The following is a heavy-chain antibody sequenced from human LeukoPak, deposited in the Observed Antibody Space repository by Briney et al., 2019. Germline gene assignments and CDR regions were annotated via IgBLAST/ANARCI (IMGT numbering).Heavy chain of an antibody. CDR1: GLPFDDYA. V-gene: IGHV3-43*02. Sequence: GGPLTLPCAPSGLPFDDYAMHWLRQAPGRGLEWVYLISGNRDSTYYGDSVKGRFSISRDNIKNSLYLQMNSLRTEDTALYYCAKDIEAGTAGFSFDYWGQGTLVTVSS. CDR2: ISGNRDST. J-gene: IGHJ4*02. D-gene: IGHD2-21*02. CDR3: AKDIEAGTAGFSFDY.